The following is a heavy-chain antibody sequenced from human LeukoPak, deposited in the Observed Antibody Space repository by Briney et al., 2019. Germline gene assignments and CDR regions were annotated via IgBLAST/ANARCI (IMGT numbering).Heavy chain of an antibody. CDR2: IYYSGST. J-gene: IGHJ4*02. V-gene: IGHV4-31*03. CDR3: ARVVTVTREGIDY. CDR1: GGSISSGGYY. D-gene: IGHD4-17*01. Sequence: PSQTLSLTCTVSGGSISSGGYYWSWIRQHPGKGLEWIGYIYYSGSTYYNPSLKSRVTISVDTSKNQFSLKLSSVTAADTAVYYCARVVTVTREGIDYWGQGTLVTVSS.